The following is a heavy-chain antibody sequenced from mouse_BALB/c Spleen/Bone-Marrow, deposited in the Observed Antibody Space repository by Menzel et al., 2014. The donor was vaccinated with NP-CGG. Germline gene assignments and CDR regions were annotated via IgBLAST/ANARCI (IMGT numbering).Heavy chain of an antibody. CDR3: ARSPYDGYYVFAY. CDR2: ITYSGYT. CDR1: GDFITSGY. J-gene: IGHJ3*01. V-gene: IGHV3-8*02. D-gene: IGHD2-3*01. Sequence: EVQRVESGPSLVKPSQTLSLTCSVTGDFITSGYWNWIRKFPGNKLEYMGYITYSGYTYYNPSLKSRISFTRDTSKNQFYLQLNSVTTEDTATYYCARSPYDGYYVFAYWGQGTLVTVSA.